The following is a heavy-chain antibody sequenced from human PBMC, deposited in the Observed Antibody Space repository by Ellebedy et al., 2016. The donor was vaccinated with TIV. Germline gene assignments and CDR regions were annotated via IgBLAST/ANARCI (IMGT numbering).Heavy chain of an antibody. J-gene: IGHJ6*02. V-gene: IGHV1-46*01. D-gene: IGHD4-11*01. CDR2: INTSDGST. CDR3: ARDSAYGYTITTYYYYSGLDV. Sequence: AASVKVSCKASGYTFSSYYIHWVRQAPGQGLEWVGLINTSDGSTTYAQNFQGRVIMARDTSTNTLYMDLSSLGSEDPAVYYCARDSAYGYTITTYYYYSGLDVWGQGTTVTVSS. CDR1: GYTFSSYY.